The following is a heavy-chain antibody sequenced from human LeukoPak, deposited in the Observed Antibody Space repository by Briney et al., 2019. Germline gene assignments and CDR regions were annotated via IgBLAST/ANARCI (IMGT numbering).Heavy chain of an antibody. CDR3: AKDRYSRVSIHDY. J-gene: IGHJ4*02. CDR1: GFTFSSYA. V-gene: IGHV3-23*01. CDR2: ISGSGGST. D-gene: IGHD4-11*01. Sequence: GGSLRLSCAASGFTFSSYAMSWLRQAPGKGLEWVSAISGSGGSTYYADSVKGRFTISRDNSKNTLYLQMNSLRAEDTAVYYCAKDRYSRVSIHDYWGQGTLVTVSS.